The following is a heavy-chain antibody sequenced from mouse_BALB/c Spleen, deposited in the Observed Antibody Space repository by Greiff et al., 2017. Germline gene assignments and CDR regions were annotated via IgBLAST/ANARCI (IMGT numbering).Heavy chain of an antibody. V-gene: IGHV1-87*01. CDR1: GYTFTSYW. CDR2: IYPGDGDT. J-gene: IGHJ2*01. Sequence: QVQLQQSGAELARPGASVKLSCKASGYTFTSYWMQWVKQRPGQGLEWIGAIYPGDGDTRYTQKFKGKATLTADKSSSTAYMQLSSLASEEAAVYYCARWGSGYGGDWGEGTTLTVAS. D-gene: IGHD3-1*01. CDR3: ARWGSGYGGD.